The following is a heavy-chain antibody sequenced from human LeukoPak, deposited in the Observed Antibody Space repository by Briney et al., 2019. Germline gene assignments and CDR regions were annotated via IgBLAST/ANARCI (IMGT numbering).Heavy chain of an antibody. CDR3: AKDPYGTRYFDY. D-gene: IGHD2-2*01. CDR2: ISGYGTYM. CDR1: GFTFSSYS. V-gene: IGHV3-21*04. Sequence: GGSLRLSCAASGFTFSSYSMNWVRQAPGKGLEWVSSISGYGTYMYDADSVKGRFTISRDNAKNSLYLQMNSLRAEDTAVYYCAKDPYGTRYFDYWGQGTLVTVSS. J-gene: IGHJ4*02.